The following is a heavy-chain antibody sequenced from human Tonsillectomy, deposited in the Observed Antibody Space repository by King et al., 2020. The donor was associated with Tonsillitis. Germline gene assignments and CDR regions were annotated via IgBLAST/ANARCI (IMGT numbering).Heavy chain of an antibody. V-gene: IGHV4-34*01. Sequence: VQLQQWGAGLLKPSETLSLTCAVYGGSFSGYYWSWIRQPPGKGLEWIGEINHSGSTNYNPSLKSRVTISVDTSKNQFSLKLSSVTAADTAVYHCARAPQSRYSSGWDAFDIWGQGTMVTVSS. D-gene: IGHD6-19*01. CDR1: GGSFSGYY. CDR3: ARAPQSRYSSGWDAFDI. CDR2: INHSGST. J-gene: IGHJ3*02.